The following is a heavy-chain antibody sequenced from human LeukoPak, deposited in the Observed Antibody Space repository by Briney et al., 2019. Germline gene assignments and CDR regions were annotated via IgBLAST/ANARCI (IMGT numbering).Heavy chain of an antibody. D-gene: IGHD1-1*01. CDR1: GGSINNSPYY. V-gene: IGHV4-39*01. CDR2: ISDRGDT. Sequence: SETLSLTCTVSGGSINNSPYYWAWLRQPPGRGLEWIGSISDRGDTYHNPSLKSRVTISVDTSKNQFSLSVISVTAADTAVYFCARPTAGPATQGYDSWGQGILVTVAS. CDR3: ARPTAGPATQGYDS. J-gene: IGHJ4*02.